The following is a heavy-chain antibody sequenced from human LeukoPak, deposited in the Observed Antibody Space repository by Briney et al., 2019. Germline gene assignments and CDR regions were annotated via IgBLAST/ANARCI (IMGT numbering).Heavy chain of an antibody. J-gene: IGHJ4*02. Sequence: PGGSLRLSCAASGLPFSSYGFHWVRQAPGKGLEWVAVLWSDGSKSYYADSVKGRFTFSRDNSQSTLFLQMNSLRDEDTAVYYCAADACSSGSCYIDYWGQGTLVTVSP. CDR3: AADACSSGSCYIDY. D-gene: IGHD2-2*02. CDR2: LWSDGSKS. V-gene: IGHV3-33*01. CDR1: GLPFSSYG.